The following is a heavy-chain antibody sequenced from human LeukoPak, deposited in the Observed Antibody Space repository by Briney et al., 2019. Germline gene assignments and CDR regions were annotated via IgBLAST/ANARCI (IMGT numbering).Heavy chain of an antibody. J-gene: IGHJ4*02. CDR2: IYYSGST. CDR1: GGSISSSSYY. D-gene: IGHD6-13*01. Sequence: PSETLSLTCTVSGGSISSSSYYWGWIRQPPGKGLEWIGSIYYSGSTYYNPSLKSRVTISVDTSKNQFSLKLSSVTAADTAVYYCARGRIAAAEVDYWGQGTLVTVSS. CDR3: ARGRIAAAEVDY. V-gene: IGHV4-39*07.